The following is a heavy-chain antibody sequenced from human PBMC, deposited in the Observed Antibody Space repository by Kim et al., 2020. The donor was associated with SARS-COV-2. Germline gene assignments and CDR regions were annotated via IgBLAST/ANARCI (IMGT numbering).Heavy chain of an antibody. D-gene: IGHD3-3*02. V-gene: IGHV4-39*01. CDR3: ARSLIS. Sequence: YYSGSAHSAPSLKSRVTISVDTSKNQFSLKLSSVTAADTAVYYCARSLISWGQGTMVTVSS. CDR2: YYSGSA. J-gene: IGHJ3*01.